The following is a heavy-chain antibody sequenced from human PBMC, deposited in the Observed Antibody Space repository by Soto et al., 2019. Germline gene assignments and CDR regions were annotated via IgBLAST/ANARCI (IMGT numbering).Heavy chain of an antibody. Sequence: ASVKVSCKASGYTFTSYYMHWVRQAPGQGLEWMAIINPSGGSTGYAQKFQGRATMTRDTSTSTVYMELSSLRSEDTAVYFCAREYYYGSGSGGMDVWGQGTTVTVSS. CDR3: AREYYYGSGSGGMDV. J-gene: IGHJ6*02. CDR1: GYTFTSYY. CDR2: INPSGGST. V-gene: IGHV1-46*01. D-gene: IGHD3-10*01.